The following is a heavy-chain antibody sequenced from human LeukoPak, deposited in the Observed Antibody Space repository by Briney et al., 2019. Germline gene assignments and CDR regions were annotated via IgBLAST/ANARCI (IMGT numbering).Heavy chain of an antibody. CDR2: IVVGSGNT. CDR1: GFTFTSSA. V-gene: IGHV1-58*02. Sequence: AASVKVSCKASGFTFTSSAMQWVRQARGQRFEWIGWIVVGSGNTNYAQKFQERVTITRDMSTSTAYMELSSLRSEDTAVYYCAASPDYYDSSGYSYYFDYWGQGTLVTASS. CDR3: AASPDYYDSSGYSYYFDY. D-gene: IGHD3-22*01. J-gene: IGHJ4*02.